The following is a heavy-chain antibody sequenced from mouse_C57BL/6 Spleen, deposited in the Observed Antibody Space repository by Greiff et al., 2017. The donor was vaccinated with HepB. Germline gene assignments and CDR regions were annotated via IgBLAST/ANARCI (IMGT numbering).Heavy chain of an antibody. Sequence: EVKLMESGGGLVKPGGSLKLSCAASGFTFSSYAMSWVRQTPEKRLEWVATISDGGSYTYYPDNVKGRFTISRDNAKNNLYLQMSHLKSEDTAMYYCARGIYYYGSSYGGNAMDYWGQGTSVTVSS. CDR1: GFTFSSYA. V-gene: IGHV5-4*03. CDR3: ARGIYYYGSSYGGNAMDY. J-gene: IGHJ4*01. D-gene: IGHD1-1*01. CDR2: ISDGGSYT.